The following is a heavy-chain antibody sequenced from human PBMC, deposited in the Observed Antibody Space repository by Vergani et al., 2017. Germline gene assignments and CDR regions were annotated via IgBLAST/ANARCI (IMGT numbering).Heavy chain of an antibody. V-gene: IGHV1-18*01. D-gene: IGHD1-26*01. Sequence: QVQLVQSGAEVKKPGASVTVSCKASGYTFTSYGISWVRPAPGQGLEWMGWINAYNGNTNYVQKLQGRVTMTTDTSTSTAYMELRSLRSDDTAVYYCARALLLAHYYYYYMDVWGKGTTVTVSS. J-gene: IGHJ6*03. CDR3: ARALLLAHYYYYYMDV. CDR1: GYTFTSYG. CDR2: INAYNGNT.